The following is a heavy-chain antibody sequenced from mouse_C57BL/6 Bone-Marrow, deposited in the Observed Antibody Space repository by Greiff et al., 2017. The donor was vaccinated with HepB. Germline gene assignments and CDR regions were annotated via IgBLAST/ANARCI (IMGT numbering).Heavy chain of an antibody. CDR2: IYPGSGST. Sequence: QVQLQQPGAELVKPGASVKMSCKASGYTFTSYWITWVKQRPGQGLEWIGDIYPGSGSTNYNEKFKSKATLTVDTSSSTAYMQLSSLTSEDSAVYYCAAQGRQLRLRNYWGQGTTLTVSS. CDR1: GYTFTSYW. D-gene: IGHD3-2*02. CDR3: AAQGRQLRLRNY. V-gene: IGHV1-55*01. J-gene: IGHJ2*01.